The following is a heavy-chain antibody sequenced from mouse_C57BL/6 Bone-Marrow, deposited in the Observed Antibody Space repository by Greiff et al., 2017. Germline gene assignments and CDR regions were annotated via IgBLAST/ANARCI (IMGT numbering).Heavy chain of an antibody. Sequence: VKLQESGPELVKPGASVKISCKASGYAFSSSWMNWVKQRPGKGLEWIGRIYPGDGDTNYNGKFKGKATLTADKSSSTAYMQLSSLTSEDSAVYFCASPYDYDGAWFAYWGQGTLVTVSA. D-gene: IGHD2-4*01. CDR1: GYAFSSSW. CDR3: ASPYDYDGAWFAY. CDR2: IYPGDGDT. V-gene: IGHV1-82*01. J-gene: IGHJ3*01.